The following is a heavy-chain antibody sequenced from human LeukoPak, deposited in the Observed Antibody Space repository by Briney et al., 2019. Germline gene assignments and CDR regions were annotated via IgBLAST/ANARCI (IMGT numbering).Heavy chain of an antibody. J-gene: IGHJ3*02. CDR2: IYTSGST. CDR3: ARGPYSYDSSGAFDI. V-gene: IGHV4-61*02. Sequence: SETLSLTCTVSGGSISSGDYYWIWIRQPAGKGLEWIGRIYTSGSTNYNPSLKSRVTISVDTSKNQFSLKLSSVTAADTAVYFCARGPYSYDSSGAFDIWGQGTMVTVSS. D-gene: IGHD3-22*01. CDR1: GGSISSGDYY.